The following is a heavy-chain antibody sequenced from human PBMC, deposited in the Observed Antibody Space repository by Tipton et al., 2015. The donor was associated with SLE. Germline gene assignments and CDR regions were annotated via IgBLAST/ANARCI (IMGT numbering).Heavy chain of an antibody. CDR3: ARGGDYVWGSYRPSYYGMDV. CDR2: ISAYNGNT. Sequence: QSGAEVKKPGASVKVSCKASGYTFTGYGISWVRQAPGQGLEWMGWISAYNGNTNYAQKLQGRVTMTTDTSTSTAYMELRSLRSDDTAVYYCARGGDYVWGSYRPSYYGMDVWGQGTTVTVSS. D-gene: IGHD3-16*02. CDR1: GYTFTGYG. V-gene: IGHV1-18*01. J-gene: IGHJ6*02.